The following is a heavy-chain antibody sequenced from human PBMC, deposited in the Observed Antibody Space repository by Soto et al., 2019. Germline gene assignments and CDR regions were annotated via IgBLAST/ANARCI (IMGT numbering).Heavy chain of an antibody. Sequence: GGSLRLSCAASGFTFSNYAMSWVRQAPGKGLEWVSGIGSSGGTTHLADSVKGRFTISRDNSKNTLYLQMNSLRVEDTAVYYCGKDPNGDYIGAFDIWGQGTMVT. D-gene: IGHD4-17*01. CDR2: IGSSGGTT. CDR3: GKDPNGDYIGAFDI. CDR1: GFTFSNYA. J-gene: IGHJ3*02. V-gene: IGHV3-23*01.